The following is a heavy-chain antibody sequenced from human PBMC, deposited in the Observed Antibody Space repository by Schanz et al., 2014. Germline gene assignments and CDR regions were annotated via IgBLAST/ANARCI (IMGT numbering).Heavy chain of an antibody. CDR2: ISESGGNT. CDR1: GFTFRGYA. D-gene: IGHD5-18*01. J-gene: IGHJ4*02. V-gene: IGHV3-23*01. Sequence: EVQLLESGGGLVQPGGSLRLSCAVSGFTFRGYAMSRVRQPPGRGLVLVSIISESGGNTYYADAVRGRFTISRDNSKTTVYLQMNSLRAEDTAVYYCAKDAENTAMITDYFDYWGRGTLVAVSS. CDR3: AKDAENTAMITDYFDY.